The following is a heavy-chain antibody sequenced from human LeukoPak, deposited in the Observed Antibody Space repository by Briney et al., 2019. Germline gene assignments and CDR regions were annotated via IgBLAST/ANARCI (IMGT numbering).Heavy chain of an antibody. D-gene: IGHD2-2*02. CDR1: GFTFSSYS. CDR2: ISSSSSYI. V-gene: IGHV3-21*01. CDR3: ARVRSRYCSSTSCYRGPYYFDY. J-gene: IGHJ4*02. Sequence: GGSLRLSCAASGFTFSSYSMNWVRQAPGKGLEWVSSISSSSSYIYYADSVKGRFTIPRDNAKNSLYLQMNSLRAEDTAVYCCARVRSRYCSSTSCYRGPYYFDYWGQGTLVTVSS.